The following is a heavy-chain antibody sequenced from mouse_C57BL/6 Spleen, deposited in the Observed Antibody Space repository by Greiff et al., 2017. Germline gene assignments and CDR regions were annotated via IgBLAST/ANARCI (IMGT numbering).Heavy chain of an antibody. V-gene: IGHV1-54*01. J-gene: IGHJ4*01. CDR3: ARVGNAMDY. CDR1: GYAFTNYL. CDR2: INPGSGGT. Sequence: QVQLQQSGAELVRPGTSVKVSCKASGYAFTNYLIEWVKQRPGQGLEWIGVINPGSGGTNYNEKFKGKATLTADKSSSTAYMQLSSLASEASAVYICARVGNAMDYWGQGTTVTVSS.